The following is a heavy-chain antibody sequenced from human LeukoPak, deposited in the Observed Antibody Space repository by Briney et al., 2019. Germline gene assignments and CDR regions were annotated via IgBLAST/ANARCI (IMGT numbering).Heavy chain of an antibody. CDR1: GGTFSSYA. J-gene: IGHJ4*02. CDR2: IIPILRIA. D-gene: IGHD1-26*01. CDR3: ARVFSGGSYSFDY. V-gene: IGHV1-69*04. Sequence: GASVKVSCKASGGTFSSYAISWVRQAPGQGLEWMGRIIPILRIANYAQKFQGRVTITADKSTSTAYMELSSLRSEDTAVYYCARVFSGGSYSFDYWGQGTLVTVSS.